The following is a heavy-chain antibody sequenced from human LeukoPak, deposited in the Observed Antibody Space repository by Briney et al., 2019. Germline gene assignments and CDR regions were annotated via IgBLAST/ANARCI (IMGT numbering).Heavy chain of an antibody. CDR1: GYSFTSYW. Sequence: GESLKISCKGSGYSFTSYWIGWVRQMPGKGLEWMGIIYPGDSDTRYSPSFQGQVTISADKSISTAYLQWSSLKASDTAMYYCAGRPISGDRDNWFDPWGQGTLVTVSS. V-gene: IGHV5-51*01. CDR3: AGRPISGDRDNWFDP. CDR2: IYPGDSDT. D-gene: IGHD7-27*01. J-gene: IGHJ5*02.